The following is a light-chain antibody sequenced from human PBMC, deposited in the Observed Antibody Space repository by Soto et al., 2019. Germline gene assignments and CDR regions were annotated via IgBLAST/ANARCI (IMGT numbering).Light chain of an antibody. CDR3: QQYGSSPCT. J-gene: IGKJ2*01. CDR1: QSLLEGSNNKDY. CDR2: WAS. V-gene: IGKV4-1*01. Sequence: DIVMTQSPDSLTVSLGERATINCKSSQSLLEGSNNKDYLAWYQQKPGQPPKLLIYWASTRESGVPDRYSGSGSGTDFTLTSSRLEPEDFAVYYCQQYGSSPCTFGQGTKLEIK.